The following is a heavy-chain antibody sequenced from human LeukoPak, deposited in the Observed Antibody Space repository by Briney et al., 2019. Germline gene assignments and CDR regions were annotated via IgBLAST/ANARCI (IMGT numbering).Heavy chain of an antibody. CDR3: ASSVGSTDY. Sequence: PSETLSLTCAVYGESLSKYYWTWIRQSPGKGLEWIGEISHRGSTNHNPSLKSRVTISVDTSKHQFSLKLTSVTAADAAVYYCASSVGSTDYWGQGTLVTVSS. D-gene: IGHD1-26*01. V-gene: IGHV4-34*01. CDR2: ISHRGST. CDR1: GESLSKYY. J-gene: IGHJ4*02.